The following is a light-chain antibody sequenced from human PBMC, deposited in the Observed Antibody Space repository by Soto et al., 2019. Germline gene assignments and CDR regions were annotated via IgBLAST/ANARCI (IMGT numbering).Light chain of an antibody. Sequence: DIVMTQSPPTLSVSPGDRATLSCRASQSVSSNLAWYQQKPGQAPRLVIYGASTRATGIPDRFSGSASGTVFTLTLSRLEPEDFAVYYCQQYGHSPWTFGQGTKVDIK. J-gene: IGKJ1*01. CDR3: QQYGHSPWT. CDR2: GAS. V-gene: IGKV3-20*01. CDR1: QSVSSN.